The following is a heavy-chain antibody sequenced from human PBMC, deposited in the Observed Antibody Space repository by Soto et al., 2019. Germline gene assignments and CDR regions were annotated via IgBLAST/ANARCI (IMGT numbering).Heavy chain of an antibody. D-gene: IGHD3-10*01. J-gene: IGHJ4*02. CDR1: GFTYANYG. CDR3: ARDVIYGSERSDF. CDR2: ISADHGDT. Sequence: QVQLVQSGAEVKKPGASVKVSCKTSGFTYANYGITWVRQAPGQGRAWMGGISADHGDTNYAQKFQGRVTVTTDTATSTAYMELRSLTSDDTAVDYCARDVIYGSERSDFWGQGTLVTVSS. V-gene: IGHV1-18*01.